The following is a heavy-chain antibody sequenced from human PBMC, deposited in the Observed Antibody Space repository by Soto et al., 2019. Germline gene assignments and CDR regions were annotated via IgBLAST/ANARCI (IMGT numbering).Heavy chain of an antibody. Sequence: QVQLQESGPGLVKPSQTLSLTCTVSGGSISSGDYYWSWIRQPPGKGLEWIGYIYYSGSTYYNPSLKSRVIISVDTSTNRFSLQLSCVNAGDTAVYSCARIDFLGYSYGYVEDYWGKGTLVTVSS. CDR3: ARIDFLGYSYGYVEDY. D-gene: IGHD5-18*01. J-gene: IGHJ4*02. V-gene: IGHV4-30-4*01. CDR2: IYYSGST. CDR1: GGSISSGDYY.